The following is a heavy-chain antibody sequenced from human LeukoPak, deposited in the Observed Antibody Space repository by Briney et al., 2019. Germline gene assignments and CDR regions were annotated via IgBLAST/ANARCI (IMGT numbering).Heavy chain of an antibody. CDR2: IYSGGST. J-gene: IGHJ2*01. CDR3: ARAGSGIVVVTTNWYFDL. V-gene: IGHV3-53*01. D-gene: IGHD3-22*01. Sequence: GGSLRLSCAASGFTVSSNYMSWVRQAPGKGLEWVSVIYSGGSTYYADSVKGRFTTSRDNSKNTLYLQMNSLRAEDTAVYYCARAGSGIVVVTTNWYFDLWGRGTLVTVSS. CDR1: GFTVSSNY.